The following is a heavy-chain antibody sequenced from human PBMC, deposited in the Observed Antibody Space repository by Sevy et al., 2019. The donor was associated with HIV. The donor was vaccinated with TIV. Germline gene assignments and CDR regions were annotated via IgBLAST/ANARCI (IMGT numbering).Heavy chain of an antibody. J-gene: IGHJ5*02. D-gene: IGHD3-10*01. Sequence: TLSLTCAVSGGSIISDNYSWSWMRQPLGKGLEWIGYIYHSGSTHYNLSLRSRVTISVDRSKNQFSLKLRSVTAADTAVYYCARDALATGWFDPWGQGTLVTVSS. CDR3: ARDALATGWFDP. CDR2: IYHSGST. V-gene: IGHV4-30-2*01. CDR1: GGSIISDNYS.